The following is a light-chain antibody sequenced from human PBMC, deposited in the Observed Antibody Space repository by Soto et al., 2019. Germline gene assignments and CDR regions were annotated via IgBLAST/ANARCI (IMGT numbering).Light chain of an antibody. Sequence: QSVLTQPPSASGTPGQRVTISCSGSSSNIGGNTVNWYQQVPGTAPKLLMYSNNDRHSGVPDRFSGSKSGTSASLAISGLQSEDEADYYCAAWDDSLNGVVFGGGTKRTVL. J-gene: IGLJ2*01. CDR2: SNN. CDR1: SSNIGGNT. V-gene: IGLV1-44*01. CDR3: AAWDDSLNGVV.